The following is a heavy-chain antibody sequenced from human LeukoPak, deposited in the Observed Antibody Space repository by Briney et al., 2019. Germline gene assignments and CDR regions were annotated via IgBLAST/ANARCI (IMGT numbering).Heavy chain of an antibody. Sequence: ASVKVSCKASGYTFTGYYMHWVRQAPGQGLEWVGWINPNSGGTNYAQKFQGRVTMTRDTSISTAYMELSRLRSDDTAVYYCARDEGSSTSLYYYYYYMDVWGKGTTVTVSS. CDR2: INPNSGGT. D-gene: IGHD2-2*01. CDR3: ARDEGSSTSLYYYYYYMDV. V-gene: IGHV1-2*02. J-gene: IGHJ6*03. CDR1: GYTFTGYY.